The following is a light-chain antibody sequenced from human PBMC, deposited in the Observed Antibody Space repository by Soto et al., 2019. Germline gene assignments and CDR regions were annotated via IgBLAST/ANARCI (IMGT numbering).Light chain of an antibody. CDR1: QGISSS. V-gene: IGKV1-9*01. J-gene: IGKJ1*01. Sequence: DIQLTQSPSFLSASVGDRVTITCRASQGISSSLAWYQQKPGKPPKLLIYAASTLQSGVPSRFSGSGSGTEFTLTISSLQPEDFATYYCQQYNSYSQTFGQGTKVDIK. CDR2: AAS. CDR3: QQYNSYSQT.